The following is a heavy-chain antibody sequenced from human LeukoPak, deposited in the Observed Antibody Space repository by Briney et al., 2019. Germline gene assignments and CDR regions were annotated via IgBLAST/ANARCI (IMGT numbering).Heavy chain of an antibody. J-gene: IGHJ4*02. CDR3: ARSGSSGWYDY. D-gene: IGHD6-19*01. CDR2: INSDGSST. CDR1: GFTVSSNY. Sequence: GGSLRLSCAASGFTVSSNYMSWVRQAPGKGLVWVSRINSDGSSTSYADSVKGRFTISSDNAKNTLYLQMNSLRAEDTAVYYCARSGSSGWYDYWGQGTLVTVSS. V-gene: IGHV3-74*01.